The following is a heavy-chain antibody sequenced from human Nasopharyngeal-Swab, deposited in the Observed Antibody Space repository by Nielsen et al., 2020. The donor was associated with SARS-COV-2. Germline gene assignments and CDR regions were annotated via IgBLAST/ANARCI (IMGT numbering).Heavy chain of an antibody. CDR3: ARIRGGATTEDWFDP. J-gene: IGHJ5*02. D-gene: IGHD1-26*01. CDR2: IDWDDDK. Sequence: SGPTLVQPPQTLTLTCTFSGFSLSTSGMCVSWIRQPPGKALEWLARIDWDDDKYYSTSLKTRLTISKDTSKNQVVLTMTNMDPVDTATYYCARIRGGATTEDWFDPWGQGTLVTVSS. CDR1: GFSLSTSGMC. V-gene: IGHV2-70*11.